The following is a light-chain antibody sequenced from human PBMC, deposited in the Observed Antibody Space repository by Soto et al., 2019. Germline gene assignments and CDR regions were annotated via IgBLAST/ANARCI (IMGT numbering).Light chain of an antibody. V-gene: IGKV1-33*01. J-gene: IGKJ5*01. Sequence: DIQITQSPSTLSSSVLERFTITCRASQTISSWLAWYQQKPGKAPKLLIYDASSLETGVPSRFSGSGSGTDFTFTITSLQPGDIATYYCQQYDNLPITFGQGTRLEIK. CDR3: QQYDNLPIT. CDR2: DAS. CDR1: QTISSW.